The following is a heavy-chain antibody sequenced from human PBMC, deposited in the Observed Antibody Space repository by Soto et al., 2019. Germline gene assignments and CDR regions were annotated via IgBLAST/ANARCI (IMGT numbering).Heavy chain of an antibody. Sequence: GGSLRLSCGVSGFDFSSGVLHWVRQGPGKAPEWVAVIASDGTYKYYSDSVKGRFTISKDNSKYTVDLQMDRLRPDDTAVYYCLRRVVGSWLDLWGQGTAVTVSS. D-gene: IGHD6-6*01. V-gene: IGHV3-33*08. CDR2: IASDGTYK. J-gene: IGHJ5*02. CDR3: LRRVVGSWLDL. CDR1: GFDFSSGV.